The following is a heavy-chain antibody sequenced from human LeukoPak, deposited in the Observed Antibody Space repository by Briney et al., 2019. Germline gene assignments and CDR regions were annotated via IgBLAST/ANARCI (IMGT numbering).Heavy chain of an antibody. D-gene: IGHD4-17*01. V-gene: IGHV1-24*01. J-gene: IGHJ3*02. CDR2: FDPEDGET. CDR3: ATGGYGDYDAFDI. Sequence: ASVKVSCKVSGYTLTELSMHWVRQAPGKGLEWMGGFDPEDGETIYAQKFQGRVTMTEDTSTDTAYMELSSLRSEDTAVCYCATGGYGDYDAFDIWGQGTMVTVSS. CDR1: GYTLTELS.